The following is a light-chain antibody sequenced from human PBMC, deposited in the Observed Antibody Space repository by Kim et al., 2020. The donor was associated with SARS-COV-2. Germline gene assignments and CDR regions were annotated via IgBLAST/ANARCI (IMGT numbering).Light chain of an antibody. CDR2: ENN. CDR1: DSNIGSNY. V-gene: IGLV1-47*01. CDR3: AAWDDSLTGRV. Sequence: QSVLAQPPSASGTPGQRVTISCSGGDSNIGSNYVYWYQQLPGAAPQLLIYENNQRASGVPDRFSGSKSDTSASLAISGLRSEDEADYYCAAWDDSLTGRVFGGGTKVTVL. J-gene: IGLJ3*02.